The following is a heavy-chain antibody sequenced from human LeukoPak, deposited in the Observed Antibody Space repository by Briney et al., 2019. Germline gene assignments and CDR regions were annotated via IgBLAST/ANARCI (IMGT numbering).Heavy chain of an antibody. CDR2: IWYDGTNK. Sequence: GGSLRLSCAASGFTFSSYGMHWVRQAPGKGLEWVAVIWYDGTNKYYADSVKGRFTISRDNSKNTLYLQMNSLRAEDTAVYYCAKDSRYCSGGSCPQSLDWYFDLWGRGTLVTVST. V-gene: IGHV3-33*06. CDR1: GFTFSSYG. CDR3: AKDSRYCSGGSCPQSLDWYFDL. J-gene: IGHJ2*01. D-gene: IGHD2-15*01.